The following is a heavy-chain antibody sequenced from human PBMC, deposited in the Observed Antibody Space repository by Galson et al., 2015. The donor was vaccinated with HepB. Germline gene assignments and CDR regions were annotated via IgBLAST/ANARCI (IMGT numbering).Heavy chain of an antibody. J-gene: IGHJ4*02. CDR1: GFTFSSYA. CDR3: AKDGDYDILTGYYHY. CDR2: ISGSGGST. V-gene: IGHV3-23*01. D-gene: IGHD3-9*01. Sequence: SLRLSCAASGFTFSSYAMSWVRQAPGKGLEWVSAISGSGGSTYYADSVKGRFTISRDNSKNTLYLQMNSLRAEDTAVYYCAKDGDYDILTGYYHYWGQGTLVTVSS.